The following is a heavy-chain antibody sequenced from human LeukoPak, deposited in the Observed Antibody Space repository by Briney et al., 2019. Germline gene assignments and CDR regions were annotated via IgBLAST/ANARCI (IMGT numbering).Heavy chain of an antibody. V-gene: IGHV1-69*06. D-gene: IGHD2-15*01. Sequence: SVKVSCKASGGTFSSYAISWVRQAPGQGLEWMGGIIPIFGTANYTQKFQGRVTITADKSTSTAYMELSSLRSEDTAVYYCARGYCSGGSCNEWFDPWGQGTLVTVSS. CDR3: ARGYCSGGSCNEWFDP. J-gene: IGHJ5*02. CDR1: GGTFSSYA. CDR2: IIPIFGTA.